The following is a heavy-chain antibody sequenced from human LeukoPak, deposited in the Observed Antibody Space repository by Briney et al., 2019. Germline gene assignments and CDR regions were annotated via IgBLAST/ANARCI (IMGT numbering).Heavy chain of an antibody. D-gene: IGHD2-8*01. J-gene: IGHJ4*02. CDR2: IYQDGNT. CDR1: GGSISSGGYS. V-gene: IGHV4-30-2*01. Sequence: SETLSLTCAVSGGSISSGGYSWSWIRQPPGKGLEWIGYIYQDGNTYYNPSLKSRVTISVDRSRNQFSLKLSSVTAADTAVYYCAGLGYCTNGVCYNFDYWGQGTLVTVSS. CDR3: AGLGYCTNGVCYNFDY.